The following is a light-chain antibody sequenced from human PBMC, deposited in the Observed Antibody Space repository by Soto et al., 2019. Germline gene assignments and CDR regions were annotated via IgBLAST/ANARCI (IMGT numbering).Light chain of an antibody. J-gene: IGLJ3*02. Sequence: QSVLTQTPSASGTPGQTVTISCSGSRANIGNNAVSWYQQPQGTPPKLLIYNNNQRPSGGPDRFSGSKSGTSASLAISGLQSEDEADYYCATWDDSLNARGVFGGGTKLTVL. CDR3: ATWDDSLNARGV. CDR2: NNN. V-gene: IGLV1-44*01. CDR1: RANIGNNA.